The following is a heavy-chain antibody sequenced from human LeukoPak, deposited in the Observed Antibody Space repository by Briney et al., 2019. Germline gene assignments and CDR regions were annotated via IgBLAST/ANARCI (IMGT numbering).Heavy chain of an antibody. J-gene: IGHJ4*02. Sequence: SETLSLTCTVSGGSISSYYWSWIRQPPGKGLEWIGYIYYSGSTNYNPSLKSRVTISVDTSKNQFSLKLSSVTAADTAVYYCARHGWRGGFDYWGQGTLVTVSS. CDR3: ARHGWRGGFDY. CDR1: GGSISSYY. CDR2: IYYSGST. V-gene: IGHV4-59*08. D-gene: IGHD2-2*03.